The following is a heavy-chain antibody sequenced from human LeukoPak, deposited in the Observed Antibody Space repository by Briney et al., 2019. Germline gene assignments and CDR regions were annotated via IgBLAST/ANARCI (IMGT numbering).Heavy chain of an antibody. Sequence: SQTLSLTCTVSGGSISSGGYYWSWIRQHPGKGLEWIGYTYYSGSTYYNPSLKSRVTISVDTSKNQFSLKLSSVTAADTAVYYCARGPFPRWVVVVSENWFDHWGQGTLVTVSS. D-gene: IGHD3-22*01. CDR3: ARGPFPRWVVVVSENWFDH. J-gene: IGHJ5*02. CDR2: TYYSGST. CDR1: GGSISSGGYY. V-gene: IGHV4-31*03.